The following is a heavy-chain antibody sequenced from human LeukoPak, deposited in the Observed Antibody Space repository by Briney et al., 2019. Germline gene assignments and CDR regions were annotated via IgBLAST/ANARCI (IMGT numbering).Heavy chain of an antibody. J-gene: IGHJ6*02. CDR1: GGSFSDFY. CDR3: ARRHYYDSGNRIDV. CDR2: ILHSGTT. Sequence: SETLSLTCAVSGGSFSDFYWNWIRQSPVKGLEWIGEILHSGTTYYNPALQSRVTISVDTSKNQFSLKVSSVTAADTAVYYCARRHYYDSGNRIDVCGQGTTVTVSS. V-gene: IGHV4-34*12. D-gene: IGHD3-10*01.